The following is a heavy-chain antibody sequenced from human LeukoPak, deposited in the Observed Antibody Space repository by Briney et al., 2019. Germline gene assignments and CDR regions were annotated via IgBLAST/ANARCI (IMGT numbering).Heavy chain of an antibody. CDR3: TRVTSWRTGFDY. V-gene: IGHV3-9*01. Sequence: PGRSLRLSCAASGFSFEAHGMYWVRQAPGKGLEWVSGITWNSDDMAYADSVKGRFTISRDNAKNCLYLQMNSLTVEDTALYYCTRVTSWRTGFDYWGQGTLVTVSS. D-gene: IGHD1-1*01. CDR1: GFSFEAHG. CDR2: ITWNSDDM. J-gene: IGHJ4*02.